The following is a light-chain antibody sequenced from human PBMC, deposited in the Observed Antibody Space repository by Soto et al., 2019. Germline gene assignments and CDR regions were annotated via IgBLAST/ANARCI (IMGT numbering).Light chain of an antibody. CDR3: SSYTSSSTLRV. CDR1: SSDVGGYNY. V-gene: IGLV2-14*01. Sequence: QSALTQPASVSGSPGQSITISCTGTSSDVGGYNYVSWYQQHPGKAPKLMIYDVSKRPSGVSNRFSGSKSGNTASLTISVFQAEDEADYYCSSYTSSSTLRVFGGGTKLTVL. CDR2: DVS. J-gene: IGLJ2*01.